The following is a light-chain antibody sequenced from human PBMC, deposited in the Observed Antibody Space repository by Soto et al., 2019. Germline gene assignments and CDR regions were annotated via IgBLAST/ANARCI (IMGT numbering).Light chain of an antibody. V-gene: IGKV3-11*01. Sequence: EIRFTQSPTTLSLSTGERATLSCRASQSVSSYLACYQQKPGQAPRLLIYDASNRATGIPARFSGSGSGTDFTLSIGRLEPEDSAVYYCQQHGTTFGQGSKVDIK. CDR3: QQHGTT. CDR2: DAS. J-gene: IGKJ1*01. CDR1: QSVSSY.